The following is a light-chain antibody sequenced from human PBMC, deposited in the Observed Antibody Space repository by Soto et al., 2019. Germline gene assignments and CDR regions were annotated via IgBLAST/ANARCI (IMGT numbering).Light chain of an antibody. J-gene: IGLJ2*01. CDR2: DVS. CDR1: SSDVGGYNY. V-gene: IGLV2-11*01. Sequence: QSALTQPRSVSGSPGQSVTISCTRTSSDVGGYNYVSWYQQHPGKAPKLMIYDVSKRPSGVPDRFSGSKSGNTASLTISGLQAEDEADYYCCSYAGSPYVVFGGGTKLTVL. CDR3: CSYAGSPYVV.